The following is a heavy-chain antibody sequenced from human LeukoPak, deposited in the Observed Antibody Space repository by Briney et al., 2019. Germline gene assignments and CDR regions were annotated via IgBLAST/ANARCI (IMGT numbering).Heavy chain of an antibody. J-gene: IGHJ4*02. CDR3: ARDVIVGATTGPNY. CDR2: INPKSGGT. Sequence: ASVTVSCKASGYTFTGYYMHWVRQAPGQGLEWMGWINPKSGGTNYAQKFQGRVTMTRDTSISTAYMELSRVRYDDTALYYCARDVIVGATTGPNYWGQGTLVTVSS. CDR1: GYTFTGYY. D-gene: IGHD1-26*01. V-gene: IGHV1-2*02.